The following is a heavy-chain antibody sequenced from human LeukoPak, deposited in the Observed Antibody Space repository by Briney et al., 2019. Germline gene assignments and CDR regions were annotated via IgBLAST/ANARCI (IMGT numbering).Heavy chain of an antibody. CDR1: GYTFSDNY. D-gene: IGHD2-21*02. CDR3: AREFRVVMTAFLDY. V-gene: IGHV1-2*02. Sequence: GASVRVSCKASGYTFSDNYIHWVRQAPGQGLEWVGWIKPNTGATHYSKRFQGRVTMTRETSVSTAYMELTSLRSDDTAVYFCAREFRVVMTAFLDYWGQGTLVIVSS. CDR2: IKPNTGAT. J-gene: IGHJ4*02.